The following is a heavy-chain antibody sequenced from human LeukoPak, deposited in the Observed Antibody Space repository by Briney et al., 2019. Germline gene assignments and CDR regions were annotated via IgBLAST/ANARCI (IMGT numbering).Heavy chain of an antibody. J-gene: IGHJ6*02. D-gene: IGHD3-22*01. CDR1: GFTFSSYA. CDR2: ISGSGGST. Sequence: PGGSLRLSCAASGFTFSSYAMSWVRQAPGKGLEWVSSISGSGGSTSYADSVKGRFTISIDNSKNTLYLQMNSLRPEDTAMYYCARDTIITTTSPYYYYYAMDVWGQGTTVTVSS. CDR3: ARDTIITTTSPYYYYYAMDV. V-gene: IGHV3-23*01.